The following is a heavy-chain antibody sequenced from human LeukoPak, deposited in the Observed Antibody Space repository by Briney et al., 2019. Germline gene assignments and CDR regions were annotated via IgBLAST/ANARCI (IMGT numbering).Heavy chain of an antibody. D-gene: IGHD1-26*01. Sequence: GESLKISCKDSGYSFTTYWIAWVRQMPGKGLEWMGVIYPGDSDTRYSPSFQGQVTLSADKSISTAYLQWSSLKASDTAIYYCARALVGAATLSYWGQGTLVTVSS. V-gene: IGHV5-51*01. CDR1: GYSFTTYW. CDR3: ARALVGAATLSY. CDR2: IYPGDSDT. J-gene: IGHJ4*02.